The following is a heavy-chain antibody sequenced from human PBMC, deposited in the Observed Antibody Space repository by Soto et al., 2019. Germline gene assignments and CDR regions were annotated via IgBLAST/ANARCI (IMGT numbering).Heavy chain of an antibody. CDR3: ASRYCSGGSCYPYYYYYYGMDV. D-gene: IGHD2-15*01. CDR1: GFTFSSYW. J-gene: IGHJ6*02. Sequence: GGSLRLSCAASGFTFSSYWMHWVRQAPGKGLVWVSRINSDGSSTSYADSVKGRFTISRDNAKNTLYLQMNSLRAEDTAVYYCASRYCSGGSCYPYYYYYYGMDVWGQGTTVTVSS. V-gene: IGHV3-74*01. CDR2: INSDGSST.